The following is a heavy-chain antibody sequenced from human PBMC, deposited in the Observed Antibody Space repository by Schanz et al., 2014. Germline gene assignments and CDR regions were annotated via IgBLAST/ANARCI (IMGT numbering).Heavy chain of an antibody. D-gene: IGHD6-13*01. CDR1: GYTFAMYD. CDR2: FT. CDR3: ARDGHSSKWSSYYYYGMDV. Sequence: QVQLVQSGSELKKPGASVKVSCKASGYTFAMYDMNWVRQAPGQGLEWLGRFTHISQKFQGRVTMTRDTSTSTAYMELSRLRSDDTAIYYCARDGHSSKWSSYYYYGMDVWGQGTTVTVSS. J-gene: IGHJ6*02. V-gene: IGHV1-2*06.